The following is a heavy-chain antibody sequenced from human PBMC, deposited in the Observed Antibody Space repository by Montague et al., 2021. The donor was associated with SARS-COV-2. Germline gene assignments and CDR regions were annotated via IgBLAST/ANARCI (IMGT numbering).Heavy chain of an antibody. V-gene: IGHV4-31*11. J-gene: IGHJ3*01. Sequence: TLSLTCAVSGGSISTGGYYWIWMRPHPGKGLEWNVYHYYSRSTYSNLSLKIPITISVDTTKNQFSLKLSSVTAADTAVYYCARVRITMIVVVDAFDVWGQGTMVTVSS. D-gene: IGHD3-22*01. CDR2: HYYSRST. CDR1: GGSISTGGYY. CDR3: ARVRITMIVVVDAFDV.